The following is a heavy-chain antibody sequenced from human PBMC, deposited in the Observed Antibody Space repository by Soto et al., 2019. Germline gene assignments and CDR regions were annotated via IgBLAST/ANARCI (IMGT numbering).Heavy chain of an antibody. CDR3: ARQAGGNYYDSSGYHDPYYYYGMDV. CDR2: TYYRSKWYN. D-gene: IGHD3-22*01. V-gene: IGHV6-1*01. CDR1: GDSVSSNSAA. J-gene: IGHJ6*02. Sequence: SQTLSLTCAISGDSVSSNSAAWNWIRQSPSRGLEWLGRTYYRSKWYNDYAVSVKSRITINPDTSKNQFSLQLNSVTPEDTAVYYCARQAGGNYYDSSGYHDPYYYYGMDVWGQGTTVTVSS.